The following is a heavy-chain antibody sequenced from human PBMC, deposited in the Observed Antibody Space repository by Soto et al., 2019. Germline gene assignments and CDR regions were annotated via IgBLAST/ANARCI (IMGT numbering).Heavy chain of an antibody. CDR1: GGSFSGYY. V-gene: IGHV4-34*01. D-gene: IGHD3-10*01. CDR3: ARNYGSGSYYTSFDY. Sequence: SETLSLTCAVYGGSFSGYYWSWIRQPPGKGLEWIGEINHSGSTNYNPSLKSRVTISVDTSKNQFSLKLSSVTAADTAVYYCARNYGSGSYYTSFDYWGQGTLVTVSS. J-gene: IGHJ4*02. CDR2: INHSGST.